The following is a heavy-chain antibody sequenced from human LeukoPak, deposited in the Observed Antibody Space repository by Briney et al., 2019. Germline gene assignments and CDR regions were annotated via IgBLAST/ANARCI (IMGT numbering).Heavy chain of an antibody. CDR1: GFTYCSLA. D-gene: IGHD3-16*01. J-gene: IGHJ4*02. CDR2: ISGSGRST. V-gene: IGHV3-23*01. CDR3: AKDLGERDGY. Sequence: GGSVRHSCAASGFTYCSLAMSWLGPAPGKGLEWVSAISGSGRSTYYADSVKGRFTICTDNSKNTLYLQMHSLRAEDTAVYYCAKDLGERDGYWGQGTLVTVSS.